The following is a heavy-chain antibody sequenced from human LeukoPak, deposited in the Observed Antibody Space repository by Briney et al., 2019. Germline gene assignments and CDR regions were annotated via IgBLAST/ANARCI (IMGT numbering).Heavy chain of an antibody. CDR2: IYYSGST. CDR1: GGSISSYY. CDR3: ARLHGERFDL. J-gene: IGHJ2*01. Sequence: SETPSLTCTVSGGSISSYYWSWIRQPPGKGLEWIGYIYYSGSTNYNPSLKSRVTISVDTSKNQFSLKLSSVTAADTAVYYCARLHGERFDLWGRGTLVTVSS. V-gene: IGHV4-59*01. D-gene: IGHD4-17*01.